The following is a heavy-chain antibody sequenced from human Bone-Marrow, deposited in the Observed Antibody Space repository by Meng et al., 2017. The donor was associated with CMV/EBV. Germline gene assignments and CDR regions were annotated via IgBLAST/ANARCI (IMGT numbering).Heavy chain of an antibody. D-gene: IGHD3-10*01. Sequence: QITLKEAGPTPVKPTQTLTLACTFSGFSLSTSGVGVGWIRQPPGKALEWLALIYWDDDKRYSPSLKSRLTITKDTSKNQVVLTMTNMDPVDTATYYCAHRQVRGYFDYWGQGTLVTVSS. V-gene: IGHV2-5*02. CDR1: GFSLSTSGVG. CDR2: IYWDDDK. CDR3: AHRQVRGYFDY. J-gene: IGHJ4*02.